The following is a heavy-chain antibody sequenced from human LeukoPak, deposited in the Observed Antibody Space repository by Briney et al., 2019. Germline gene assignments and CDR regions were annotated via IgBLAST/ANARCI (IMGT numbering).Heavy chain of an antibody. Sequence: SSVKVSCKASGGTFSSYAISWVRQAPGQGLEWMGRIIPIHGIANYAQKFQGRVTITADKSTSTAYMELSSLRSEDTAVYYCARVQLPYQELDYWGQGTLVTVSS. J-gene: IGHJ4*02. CDR1: GGTFSSYA. V-gene: IGHV1-69*04. D-gene: IGHD2-2*02. CDR3: ARVQLPYQELDY. CDR2: IIPIHGIA.